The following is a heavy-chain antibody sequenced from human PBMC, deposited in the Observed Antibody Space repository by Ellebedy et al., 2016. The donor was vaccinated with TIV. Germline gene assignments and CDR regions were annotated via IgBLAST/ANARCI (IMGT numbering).Heavy chain of an antibody. CDR1: GFTFSSYS. CDR2: ISSSSSTI. Sequence: PGGSLRLSCAASGFTFSSYSMNWVRQAPGKGLEWVSYISSSSSTIYYADSVKGRFTISRDNAKNSLYLQMNSLRAEDTAVYYCARDGPYSGSYYGLPFDYWGQGTLVTVSS. D-gene: IGHD1-26*01. CDR3: ARDGPYSGSYYGLPFDY. V-gene: IGHV3-48*01. J-gene: IGHJ4*02.